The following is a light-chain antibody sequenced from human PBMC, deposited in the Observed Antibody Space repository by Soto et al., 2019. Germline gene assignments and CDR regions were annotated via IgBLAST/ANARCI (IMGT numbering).Light chain of an antibody. V-gene: IGKV3-20*01. CDR3: HQDGTSPQT. CDR2: DAS. CDR1: QSVSDTH. J-gene: IGKJ1*01. Sequence: EIVLTQSPGALSLSPGESATLSCRASQSVSDTHVAWYQQRPGQAPRLLIYDASRRDIGVPDMFIGSGSATDFTLTISGLEPEDFAVYFCHQDGTSPQTFGQGTKVEIK.